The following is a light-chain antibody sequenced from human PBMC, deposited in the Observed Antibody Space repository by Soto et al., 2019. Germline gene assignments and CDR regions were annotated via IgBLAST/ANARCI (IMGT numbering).Light chain of an antibody. CDR2: DAS. V-gene: IGKV3-11*01. CDR1: QTVSSY. Sequence: EIVLTQSPATLSLSPGERATLSCRASQTVSSYLLWYQQKRGQAPRLLIYDASNRATGIPARFSGSGSGTDFTLTISSLEPEDFAVYYCQQRMNWPLTFGQGTKVDIK. J-gene: IGKJ1*01. CDR3: QQRMNWPLT.